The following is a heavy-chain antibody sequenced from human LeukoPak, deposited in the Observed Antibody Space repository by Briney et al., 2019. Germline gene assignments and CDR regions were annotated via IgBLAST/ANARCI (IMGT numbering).Heavy chain of an antibody. J-gene: IGHJ6*02. CDR3: ARVGDCSGGSCYYYYGMDV. V-gene: IGHV1-2*02. Sequence: GASLKISCKASGDTFTGYYMHWVRQAPGQGLEWMGWINPNSGGTNYAQKFQGRVTMTRDTSISTAYMELSRLRSDDTAVYYCARVGDCSGGSCYYYYGMDVWGQGTTVTVSS. CDR2: INPNSGGT. CDR1: GDTFTGYY. D-gene: IGHD2-15*01.